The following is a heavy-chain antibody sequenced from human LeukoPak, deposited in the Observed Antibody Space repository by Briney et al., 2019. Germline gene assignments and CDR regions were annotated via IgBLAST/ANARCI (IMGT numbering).Heavy chain of an antibody. CDR1: GYTLTELS. J-gene: IGHJ3*02. CDR3: ATDSGSYNHDAFDI. V-gene: IGHV1-24*01. CDR2: FDPEDGET. D-gene: IGHD1-26*01. Sequence: ASVKVSCKVSGYTLTELSMHWVRQAPGKGFEWMGGFDPEDGETIYAQKFQGGVTMTEDTSTDTAYMELSSLRSEDTAVYYCATDSGSYNHDAFDIWGQGTMVTVSS.